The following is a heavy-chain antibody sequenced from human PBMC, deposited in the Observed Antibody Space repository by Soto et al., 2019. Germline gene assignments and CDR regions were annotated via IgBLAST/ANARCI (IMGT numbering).Heavy chain of an antibody. Sequence: QVQLVQSGGEVKQPGASVKVSCKTSGYTFSNYGISWVRQAPGQGLEWVGWISGYNGNTKHAQNVQGRVTLTTDTSTSTAYMELRSLTSDDTAVYYCARDRDTSGWYRSHYWGQGTMVSVSS. D-gene: IGHD6-19*01. J-gene: IGHJ4*02. CDR2: ISGYNGNT. CDR3: ARDRDTSGWYRSHY. CDR1: GYTFSNYG. V-gene: IGHV1-18*01.